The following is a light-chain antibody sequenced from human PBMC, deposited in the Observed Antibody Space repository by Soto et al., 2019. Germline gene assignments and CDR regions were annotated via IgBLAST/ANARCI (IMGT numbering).Light chain of an antibody. CDR2: SND. V-gene: IGLV1-44*01. CDR1: SSNIGAVYD. Sequence: QSVLTQPPSVSGAPGQRVTISCTGSSSNIGAVYDVHWYQQLPGTAPKLLIYSNDQRPSGVPDRFSASKSGTSASLAISGLQSEDEADYYCASWDDSLNGHVFGTGTKLTVL. CDR3: ASWDDSLNGHV. J-gene: IGLJ1*01.